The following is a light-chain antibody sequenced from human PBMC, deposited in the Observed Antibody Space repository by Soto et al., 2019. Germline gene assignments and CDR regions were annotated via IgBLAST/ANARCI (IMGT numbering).Light chain of an antibody. V-gene: IGLV1-51*01. J-gene: IGLJ1*01. CDR2: DDN. CDR1: SSNIGGNS. Sequence: QSVLTQPPSVSAAPGQKVNISWSGSSSNIGGNSVSWYQQLPGTAPKLLIYDDNKRPSGIPDRFSGSKSGTSATLGITGFQTGDEADYYCGSWDSSLSAYVFGTGTKVTVL. CDR3: GSWDSSLSAYV.